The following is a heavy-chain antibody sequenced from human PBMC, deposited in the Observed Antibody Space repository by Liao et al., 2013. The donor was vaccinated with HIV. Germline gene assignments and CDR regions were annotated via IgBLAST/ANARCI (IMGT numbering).Heavy chain of an antibody. Sequence: QLQLQESGSGLVKPSQTLSLTCAVSGGSISSGGYSWSWIRQPPGKGLEWIGYIYHSGSTYYNPSLKSRVTISVDRSKNQFSLKLSSVTAADTAVYYCARRSQYGDYADYWGQGTLVTVSS. D-gene: IGHD4-17*01. CDR1: GGSISSGGYS. CDR3: ARRSQYGDYADY. CDR2: IYHSGST. V-gene: IGHV4-30-2*01. J-gene: IGHJ4*02.